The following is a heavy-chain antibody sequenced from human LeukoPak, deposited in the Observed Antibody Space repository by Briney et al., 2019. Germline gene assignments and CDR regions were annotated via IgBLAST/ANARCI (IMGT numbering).Heavy chain of an antibody. CDR1: GYTFTSYY. D-gene: IGHD1-26*01. CDR2: INPSGGST. V-gene: IGHV1-46*01. J-gene: IGHJ4*02. CDR3: ARAQEWELPIGY. Sequence: GASVKVSCKASGYTFTSYYMHWVRQAPGQGLEWMGIINPSGGSTSYAQKFQGRVTMTRDMSTSTVYMELSSLRSEDTAVYYCARAQEWELPIGYWGQGTLVTVSS.